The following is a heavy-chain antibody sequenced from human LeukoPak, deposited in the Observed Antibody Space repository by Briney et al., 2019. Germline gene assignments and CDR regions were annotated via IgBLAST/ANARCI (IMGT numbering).Heavy chain of an antibody. CDR3: ARHVSYYYGSGSQRYYYYYMDV. CDR2: INHSGST. CDR1: GGSFSGYY. Sequence: SETLSLTCAVYGGSFSGYYWSWIRQPPGKGLEWIGEINHSGSTNYNPSLKSRVTISVDTSKNQFSLKLSSVTAADTAVYYCARHVSYYYGSGSQRYYYYYMDVWGKGTTVTISS. D-gene: IGHD3-10*01. V-gene: IGHV4-34*01. J-gene: IGHJ6*03.